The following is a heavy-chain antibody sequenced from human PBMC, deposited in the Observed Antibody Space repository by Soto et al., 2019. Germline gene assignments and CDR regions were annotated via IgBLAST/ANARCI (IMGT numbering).Heavy chain of an antibody. J-gene: IGHJ4*02. CDR2: MNPNSGNT. D-gene: IGHD1-26*01. V-gene: IGHV1-8*01. CDR1: GYTFTSYD. Sequence: QVQLVQSGAEVKKPGASVKVSCKASGYTFTSYDINWVRQATGQGLEWMGWMNPNSGNTGYAQKFQGRVTMTRNNSIGTAYMELSSMSSEDPAVYYCAREVGSRRLAFWGPGTLVTVSS. CDR3: AREVGSRRLAF.